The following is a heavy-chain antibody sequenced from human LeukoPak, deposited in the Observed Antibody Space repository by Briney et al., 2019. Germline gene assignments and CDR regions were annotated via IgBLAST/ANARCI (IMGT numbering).Heavy chain of an antibody. CDR3: ARLVWDCSSTSCYSHWFDP. J-gene: IGHJ5*02. CDR2: INPSGGST. CDR1: GYTFTSYY. V-gene: IGHV1-46*01. Sequence: GASVKVSCKASGYTFTSYYMHWVRQAPGQGLEWMGIINPSGGSTSYAQKFQGRVTMTRDTSTSTVYMELSSLRAEDTAVYYCARLVWDCSSTSCYSHWFDPWGQGTLVTVSS. D-gene: IGHD2-2*01.